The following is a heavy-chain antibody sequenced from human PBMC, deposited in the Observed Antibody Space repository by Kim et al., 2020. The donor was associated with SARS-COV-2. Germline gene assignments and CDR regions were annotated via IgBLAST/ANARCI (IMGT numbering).Heavy chain of an antibody. CDR1: GFTFSSYG. Sequence: GGSLRLSCAASGFTFSSYGMHWVRQAPGKGLEWVAVIWYDGSNKYYADSVKGRFTISRDNSKNTLYLQMNSLRAEDTAVYYCAKDRAVAEGLGYWGQGTLVTVSS. V-gene: IGHV3-33*06. CDR2: IWYDGSNK. CDR3: AKDRAVAEGLGY. D-gene: IGHD6-19*01. J-gene: IGHJ4*02.